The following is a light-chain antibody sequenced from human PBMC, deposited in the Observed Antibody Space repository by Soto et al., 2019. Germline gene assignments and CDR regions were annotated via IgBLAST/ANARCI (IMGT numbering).Light chain of an antibody. CDR3: FSYAGSSTLYV. Sequence: QSALTQPASVSGSPGQSITISCTGTSSDVGSYNLVSWYQQHPGKAPKLMIYEVSKRPSGVSHRFSGAKSGNTASLTISGLQAEDEADYYCFSYAGSSTLYVFGTGTKVTVL. CDR2: EVS. CDR1: SSDVGSYNL. V-gene: IGLV2-23*02. J-gene: IGLJ1*01.